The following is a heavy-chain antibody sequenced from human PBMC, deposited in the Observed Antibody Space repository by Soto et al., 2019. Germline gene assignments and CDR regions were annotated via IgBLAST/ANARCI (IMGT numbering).Heavy chain of an antibody. Sequence: SLRLSCEASGFTFSSYGIHWVLQAPVQVLEWVAVISYDGSNKYYADSVKGRFTIYRDNSKKKLYLQMNSLRAEDTAVYYCAKDNYVWGSYRNRHDYWGQGTLVSVSS. CDR2: ISYDGSNK. D-gene: IGHD3-16*02. V-gene: IGHV3-30*18. J-gene: IGHJ4*02. CDR1: GFTFSSYG. CDR3: AKDNYVWGSYRNRHDY.